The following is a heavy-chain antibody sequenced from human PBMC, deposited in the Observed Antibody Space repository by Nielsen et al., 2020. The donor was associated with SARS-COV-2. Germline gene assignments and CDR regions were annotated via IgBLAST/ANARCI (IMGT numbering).Heavy chain of an antibody. CDR2: ISSSSSYT. CDR1: GFTFSDHY. J-gene: IGHJ3*02. V-gene: IGHV3-11*06. Sequence: GESLKISCAASGFTFSDHYMSWIRQAPGKGLEWVSYISSSSSYTNYADSVKGRFTISRDNAKNSLYLQMNSLRAEDTAVYYCARDRIPYGSGRGGNAFDIWGQGTMVTVSS. D-gene: IGHD3-10*01. CDR3: ARDRIPYGSGRGGNAFDI.